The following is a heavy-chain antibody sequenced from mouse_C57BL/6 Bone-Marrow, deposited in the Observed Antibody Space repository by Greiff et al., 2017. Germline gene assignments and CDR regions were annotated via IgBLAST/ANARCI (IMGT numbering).Heavy chain of an antibody. CDR3: ARMGARMDYGNYYSYYAMDY. V-gene: IGHV8-8*01. J-gene: IGHJ4*01. CDR1: GFSLSTFGMG. D-gene: IGHD2-1*01. CDR2: IWWDDDK. Sequence: QVTLKVSGPGILQPSQTLSLTCSFSGFSLSTFGMGVGWIRQPSGKGLEWLAHIWWDDDKYYNPALKSRLTISKDTSKNQVFLKIANVDTADTATYYCARMGARMDYGNYYSYYAMDYWGQGTSVTVSS.